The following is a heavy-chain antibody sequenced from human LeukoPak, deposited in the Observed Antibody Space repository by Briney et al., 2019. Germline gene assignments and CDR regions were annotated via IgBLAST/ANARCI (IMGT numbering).Heavy chain of an antibody. CDR2: SNHSGST. J-gene: IGHJ4*02. Sequence: SETLSLTCAVYGGSFSGYYWSWIRQPPGKGLEWIGESNHSGSTNYNPSLKSRVTISVDTSKNQFSLKLSSVTAADTAVYYCARIRMGDYDILTGYYALYYFDYWGQGTLVTVSS. CDR3: ARIRMGDYDILTGYYALYYFDY. V-gene: IGHV4-34*01. D-gene: IGHD3-9*01. CDR1: GGSFSGYY.